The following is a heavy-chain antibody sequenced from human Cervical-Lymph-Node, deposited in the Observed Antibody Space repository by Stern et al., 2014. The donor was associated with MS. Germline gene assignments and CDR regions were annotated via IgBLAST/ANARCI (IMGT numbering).Heavy chain of an antibody. CDR1: GFTFKSYT. CDR3: AKYAQSFDS. Sequence: VQLVQSGGGVVQPGRTLRLSCAASGFTFKSYTMQGVRQDPGKGMEWLPVVIYTGTHKYYADSVKGRFTISRDNSKNTLFLQMNSLRPEDSSVYYCAKYAQSFDSWGQGTLVTVSS. V-gene: IGHV3-30*14. J-gene: IGHJ4*02. CDR2: VIYTGTHK. D-gene: IGHD2-2*01.